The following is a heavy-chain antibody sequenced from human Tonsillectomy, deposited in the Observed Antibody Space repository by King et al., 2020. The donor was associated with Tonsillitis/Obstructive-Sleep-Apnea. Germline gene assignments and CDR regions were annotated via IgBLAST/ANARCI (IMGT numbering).Heavy chain of an antibody. D-gene: IGHD3-3*01. V-gene: IGHV3-66*01. J-gene: IGHJ4*02. CDR2: IYAGGST. CDR3: ARGFWSGSPGFDY. Sequence: QLVQSGGGLVQPGGSLRLSCAASGFTVSSKYMRWVRQAPGKGLEWVSVIYAGGSTFYADSVKGRFTISRDNSKNTVYLQMNSLRAEDTAVYYCARGFWSGSPGFDYWGQGTLVTVSS. CDR1: GFTVSSKY.